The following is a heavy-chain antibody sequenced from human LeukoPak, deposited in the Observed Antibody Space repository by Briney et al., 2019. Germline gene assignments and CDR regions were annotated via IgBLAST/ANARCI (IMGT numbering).Heavy chain of an antibody. D-gene: IGHD6-19*01. CDR3: ARSSGWTSYYYYYYYMDV. V-gene: IGHV4-34*01. CDR2: INHSGST. J-gene: IGHJ6*03. CDR1: GGSFSGYY. Sequence: SETLSLTCAVYGGSFSGYYWSWIRQPPGKGLEWIGEINHSGSTNYNPSLKSRVTISVDTSKNQFSLKLSSVTAADTAVYYCARSSGWTSYYYYYYYMDVWGKGTTVTVSS.